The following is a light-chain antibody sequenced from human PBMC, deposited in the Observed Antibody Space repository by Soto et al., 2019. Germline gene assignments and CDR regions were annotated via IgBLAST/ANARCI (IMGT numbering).Light chain of an antibody. J-gene: IGLJ2*01. V-gene: IGLV1-40*01. Sequence: QSVLTQPPSVSGAPGQRVTISCTGSSSNIGAGYDVHWYQQLPGTAPKLLIYGNSNRPSEVPDRFSGSKSGTSASLAITGLQAEDGADNYSQSYATTLSVVFGGGTKLPVL. CDR3: QSYATTLSVV. CDR1: SSNIGAGYD. CDR2: GNS.